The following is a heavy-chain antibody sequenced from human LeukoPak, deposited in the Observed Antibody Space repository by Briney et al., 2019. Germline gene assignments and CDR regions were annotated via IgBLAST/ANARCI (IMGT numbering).Heavy chain of an antibody. Sequence: ASVKVSCKASGYTFTSYAMNWVRQAPGQGLEWMGWINTNTGNPTYAQGFTGRLVFSLDTSVSTAYLQISSLKAEDTAVYYCARDWSPTYYYDSSRYSFDYWGQGTLVTVSS. CDR2: INTNTGNP. V-gene: IGHV7-4-1*02. CDR3: ARDWSPTYYYDSSRYSFDY. CDR1: GYTFTSYA. J-gene: IGHJ4*02. D-gene: IGHD3-22*01.